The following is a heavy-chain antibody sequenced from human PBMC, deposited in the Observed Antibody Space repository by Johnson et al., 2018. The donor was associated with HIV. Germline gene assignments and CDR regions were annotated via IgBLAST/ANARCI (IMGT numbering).Heavy chain of an antibody. D-gene: IGHD2-15*01. Sequence: VQLVESGGGVVQPGRSLRLSCAASGFTFSSYAMHWVRQAPGKGLEWVAVISYDGSNKYYADSVKGRFTISRDNSKNTLYLQMNSLRAEDMAIYYCAIGYCSGGICYPNDAFDIWGQGTMVTGSS. V-gene: IGHV3-30-3*01. CDR3: AIGYCSGGICYPNDAFDI. J-gene: IGHJ3*02. CDR1: GFTFSSYA. CDR2: ISYDGSNK.